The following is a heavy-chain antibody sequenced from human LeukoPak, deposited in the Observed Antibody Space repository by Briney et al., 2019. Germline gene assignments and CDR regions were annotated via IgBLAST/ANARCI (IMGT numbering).Heavy chain of an antibody. CDR3: ARSVDSPIGIDY. CDR2: ISASGGST. V-gene: IGHV3-23*01. CDR1: GFTFSSSA. J-gene: IGHJ4*02. Sequence: GGSLRLSCAASGFTFSSSAMSWVRQVPGKGPEWVSGISASGGSTYYADSVKGRFTISRDNSKNTLYLQMNSLRAEDTAVYYCARSVDSPIGIDYWGQRTLVTVSS. D-gene: IGHD5/OR15-5a*01.